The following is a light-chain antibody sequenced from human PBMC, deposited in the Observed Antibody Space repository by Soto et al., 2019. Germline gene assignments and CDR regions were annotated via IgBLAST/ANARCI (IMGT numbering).Light chain of an antibody. Sequence: DIQVTQSPSSLSASVGDRVTITCRAIHSISSYINCYQQKPGKAPNLLIYTASSLESGVPSRFSGSGSGTDFTLTITSLQPEDFATYFCQQSYSRPRTFGQGTKVDIK. J-gene: IGKJ1*01. CDR1: HSISSY. CDR2: TAS. CDR3: QQSYSRPRT. V-gene: IGKV1-39*01.